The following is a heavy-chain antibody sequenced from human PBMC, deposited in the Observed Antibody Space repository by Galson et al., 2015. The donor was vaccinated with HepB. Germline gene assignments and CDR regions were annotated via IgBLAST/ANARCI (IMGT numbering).Heavy chain of an antibody. V-gene: IGHV3-21*01. CDR2: ISSSSSYI. D-gene: IGHD5/OR15-5a*01. CDR1: GFTFSSYS. CDR3: AKSVLEGGHWYFDI. Sequence: SLRLSCAASGFTFSSYSMNWVRQAPGKGLEWVSSISSSSSYIYYADSVKGRFTISRDNAKNSLYLQMNSLRAEDTAVYYCAKSVLEGGHWYFDIWGRGTLVTVSS. J-gene: IGHJ2*01.